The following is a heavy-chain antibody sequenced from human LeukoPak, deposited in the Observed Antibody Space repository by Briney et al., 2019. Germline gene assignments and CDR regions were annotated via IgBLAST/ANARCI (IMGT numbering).Heavy chain of an antibody. V-gene: IGHV3-74*01. CDR1: GFTFSSYW. J-gene: IGHJ4*02. CDR2: INSDGRST. D-gene: IGHD1-26*01. Sequence: PGGSLRLSCAASGFTFSSYWMHWVRQAPGKGLVWVSRINSDGRSTSYADSVKGRFTISRDDAKNSLYLQMNSLRADDTAVYSCAREGREGRGFDYWGQGTLVTVSS. CDR3: AREGREGRGFDY.